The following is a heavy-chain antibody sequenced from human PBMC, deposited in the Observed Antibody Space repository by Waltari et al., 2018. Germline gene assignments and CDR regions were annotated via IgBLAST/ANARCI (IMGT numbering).Heavy chain of an antibody. V-gene: IGHV4-4*02. CDR1: DGSVSTTNW. J-gene: IGHJ5*02. CDR2: VYHTGST. D-gene: IGHD1-26*01. CDR3: ARGEIWTELGATTHWGWFDP. Sequence: QVRLQESGPGLVKPSGTLSLTCTVSDGSVSTTNWWSWVRQPPGKGLQWIAEVYHTGSTYFNPALESRVTISLDKSKNQGFLNLTSVTVADTAVYYCARGEIWTELGATTHWGWFDPWGQGTLVTVSS.